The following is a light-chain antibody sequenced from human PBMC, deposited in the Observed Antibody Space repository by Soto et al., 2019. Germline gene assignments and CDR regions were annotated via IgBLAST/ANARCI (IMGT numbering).Light chain of an antibody. CDR3: QQYGSSPRYT. J-gene: IGKJ2*01. CDR2: GAS. CDR1: QSVSSSY. Sequence: EIVLTQSPGTLSLSPGERATLSCRDSQSVSSSYLAWYQQKPGQAPRLLIYGASSRATGIPDRFSGSGYGTDFTLNISSLEPEDFAVSYCQQYGSSPRYTFGQGTKLEIK. V-gene: IGKV3-20*01.